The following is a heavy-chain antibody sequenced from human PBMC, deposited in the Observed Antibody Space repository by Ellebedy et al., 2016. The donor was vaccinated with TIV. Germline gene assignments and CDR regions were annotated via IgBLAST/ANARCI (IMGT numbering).Heavy chain of an antibody. V-gene: IGHV3-23*01. J-gene: IGHJ4*02. CDR3: AKMSWYGGFDY. CDR2: FSASGITT. CDR1: EFTFNTFA. D-gene: IGHD4-23*01. Sequence: PGGSLRLSCAASEFTFNTFAINWVRQAPGKGLEWVSTFSASGITTKYADSVTGRFTIPRDNSKNTLYLQMNSLRANDTAIYYCAKMSWYGGFDYWGQGSLVAVSS.